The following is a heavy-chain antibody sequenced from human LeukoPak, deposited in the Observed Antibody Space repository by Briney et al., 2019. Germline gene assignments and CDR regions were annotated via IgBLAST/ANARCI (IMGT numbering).Heavy chain of an antibody. D-gene: IGHD1-1*01. CDR1: GFTFGDYA. Sequence: GGSLRLSCTASGFTFGDYAMSWIRQAPGEGLGWVGFIRSKAYGETADYAASVKGRFTISRDDSKAIAYLQMNSLKSEDTAVYHCTRDRGAYNLYDYWGQGTLVTVSS. V-gene: IGHV3-49*03. J-gene: IGHJ4*02. CDR2: IRSKAYGETA. CDR3: TRDRGAYNLYDY.